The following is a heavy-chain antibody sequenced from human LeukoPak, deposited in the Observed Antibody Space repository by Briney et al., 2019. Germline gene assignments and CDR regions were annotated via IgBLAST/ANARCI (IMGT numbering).Heavy chain of an antibody. V-gene: IGHV1-8*01. J-gene: IGHJ4*02. Sequence: ASVKVSCKASGYTFTSYDINWVRQATGQGLEWMGWMNPNSGNTGYAQKFQGRVTMTADESTSTAYMELSSLRSEDTAVYYCARDYRFGSAPRYFDYWGQGTLVTVSS. CDR3: ARDYRFGSAPRYFDY. CDR1: GYTFTSYD. CDR2: MNPNSGNT. D-gene: IGHD3-16*02.